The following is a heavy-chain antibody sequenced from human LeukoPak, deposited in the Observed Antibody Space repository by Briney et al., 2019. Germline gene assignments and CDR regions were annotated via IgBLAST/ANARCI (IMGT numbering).Heavy chain of an antibody. CDR1: GFTFSSYS. Sequence: GGSLRLSCAASGFTFSSYSMNWVRQAPGKGLEWVSSISSSSSYIYYADSVKGRFTISRDNAKNSLYLQMNSLRAEDTAVYYCARDHIVGATNFDDWGQGTLVTVSS. D-gene: IGHD1-26*01. J-gene: IGHJ4*02. V-gene: IGHV3-21*01. CDR2: ISSSSSYI. CDR3: ARDHIVGATNFDD.